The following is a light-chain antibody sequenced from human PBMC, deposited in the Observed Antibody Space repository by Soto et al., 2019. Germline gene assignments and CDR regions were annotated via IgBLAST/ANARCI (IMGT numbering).Light chain of an antibody. CDR2: GAS. V-gene: IGKV3-15*01. CDR3: QQYGISPSWT. Sequence: EIVMTQSPATLSMSPGERATLSCRASQSVGTNVAWFQQKPGQPPRLLMYGASAWASGIPVRFSGSGSGTDFTLTISRLEPEDFAVYYCQQYGISPSWTFGQGTRLEIK. CDR1: QSVGTN. J-gene: IGKJ5*01.